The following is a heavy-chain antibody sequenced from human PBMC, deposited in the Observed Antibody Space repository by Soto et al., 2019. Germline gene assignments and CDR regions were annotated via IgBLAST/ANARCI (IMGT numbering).Heavy chain of an antibody. CDR2: ISGSGGST. CDR1: GFTFSSYA. J-gene: IGHJ6*02. V-gene: IGHV3-23*01. CDR3: AKYDGSGSYYNSYYYYGMDV. D-gene: IGHD3-10*01. Sequence: PGGSLRLSCAASGFTFSSYAMSWVRQAPGKGLEWVSAISGSGGSTYYADSVKGRFTISRDNSKNTLYLQMNSLRAEDTAVYYCAKYDGSGSYYNSYYYYGMDVWGQGTTVTVSS.